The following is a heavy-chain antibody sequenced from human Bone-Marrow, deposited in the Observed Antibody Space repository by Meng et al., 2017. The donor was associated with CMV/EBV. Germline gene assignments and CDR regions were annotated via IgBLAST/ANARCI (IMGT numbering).Heavy chain of an antibody. D-gene: IGHD3-16*02. J-gene: IGHJ3*02. CDR2: INPNGGGT. V-gene: IGHV1-2*02. CDR3: AREVGVIVSYASDI. Sequence: ASVKVSFKASGYTFTGYYMHWVRQAPGRAPEWMGWINPNGGGTNYARKFQDRVAVTRDTSISTAYMELSRLRYDDTAVYYCAREVGVIVSYASDIWGQGTRVTVSS. CDR1: GYTFTGYY.